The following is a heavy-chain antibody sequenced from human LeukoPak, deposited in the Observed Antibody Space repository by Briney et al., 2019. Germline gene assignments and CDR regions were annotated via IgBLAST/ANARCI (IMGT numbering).Heavy chain of an antibody. CDR1: GGSFSGYY. D-gene: IGHD2-21*02. J-gene: IGHJ1*01. CDR3: ARGAPVVVTAIEYFQH. V-gene: IGHV4-34*01. CDR2: INHSGST. Sequence: SETLSLTCAVYGGSFSGYYWSWIRQPPGKGLEWIGEINHSGSTNYNPSLKSRVTISVDTPKNQFSLKLSSVTAADTAVYYCARGAPVVVTAIEYFQHWGQGTLVTVSS.